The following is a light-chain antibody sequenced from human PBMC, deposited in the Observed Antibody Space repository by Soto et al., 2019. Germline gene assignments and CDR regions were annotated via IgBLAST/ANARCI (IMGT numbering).Light chain of an antibody. CDR1: QGISSY. J-gene: IGKJ5*01. CDR3: QQYNNWPPIT. CDR2: AAS. Sequence: IQLTQSPSSLSASVGDRVTITCRASQGISSYLAWYQQKPGKAPKLLIYAASTLQSGVPSRFSGSGSGTDFTLTISSLQPEDLAVYYCQQYNNWPPITFGQGTRLEIK. V-gene: IGKV1-9*01.